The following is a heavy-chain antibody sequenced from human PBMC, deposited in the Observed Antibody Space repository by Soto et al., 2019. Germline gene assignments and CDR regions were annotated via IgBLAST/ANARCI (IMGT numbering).Heavy chain of an antibody. J-gene: IGHJ5*02. CDR2: IYHSGST. CDR1: SGSISSSNW. CDR3: ARNRGGEGLFEP. V-gene: IGHV4-4*02. Sequence: QVQLQESGPGLVKPSGTLYLTCAVSSGSISSSNWWSWVRPPPGKGLEWIGEIYHSGSTNYNPSLKSRVNISVDKSKNQFSRKLSSVTAADTAVYYCARNRGGEGLFEPWGQGTLVTGSS. D-gene: IGHD3-10*01.